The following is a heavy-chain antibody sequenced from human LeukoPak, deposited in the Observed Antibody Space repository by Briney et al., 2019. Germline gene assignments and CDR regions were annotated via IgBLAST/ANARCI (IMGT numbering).Heavy chain of an antibody. J-gene: IGHJ4*02. CDR2: IKSESAGGTT. CDR1: GITISSAW. CDR3: TTPPD. Sequence: GGSLRLPCEASGITISSAWMSWVRQAPGKGLEWVARIKSESAGGTTDHAAPVKGRFTISRDDSKNTLYLQMDSLIIEDTGVYYCTTPPDWGQGTLVTVSS. V-gene: IGHV3-15*01.